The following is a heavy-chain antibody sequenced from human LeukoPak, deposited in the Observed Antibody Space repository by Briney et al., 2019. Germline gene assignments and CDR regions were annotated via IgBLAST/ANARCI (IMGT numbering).Heavy chain of an antibody. CDR1: GFSFSASA. D-gene: IGHD3-16*01. J-gene: IGHJ5*02. CDR2: IRSKGNSYAT. CDR3: ARDRRETMITFGGVMTAGWFDP. Sequence: GGSLRLSCAASGFSFSASAMHWVRQASGKGLEWVGRIRSKGNSYATEYGASVKGRFTISRDNAKNSLYLQMNSLRAEDTAVYYCARDRRETMITFGGVMTAGWFDPWGQGTLVTVSS. V-gene: IGHV3-73*01.